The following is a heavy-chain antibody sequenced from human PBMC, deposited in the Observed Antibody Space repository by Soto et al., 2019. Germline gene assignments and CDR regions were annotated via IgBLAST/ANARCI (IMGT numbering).Heavy chain of an antibody. CDR3: ARADLPIVVVPAAIHYKYYYYMDV. V-gene: IGHV4-34*01. CDR2: INHSGST. Sequence: SETLSLTCAVYGGSFSGYYWSWIRQPPGKGLEWIGEINHSGSTNYNPSLKSRVTISVDTSKNQFSLKLSSVTAADTAVYCCARADLPIVVVPAAIHYKYYYYMDVWGKGTTVTVSS. J-gene: IGHJ6*03. CDR1: GGSFSGYY. D-gene: IGHD2-2*01.